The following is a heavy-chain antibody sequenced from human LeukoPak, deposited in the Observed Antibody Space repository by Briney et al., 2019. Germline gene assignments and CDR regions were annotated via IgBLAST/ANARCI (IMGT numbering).Heavy chain of an antibody. Sequence: SETLSLTCTVSGYSISSGYYWGWIRQPPGKGLEWIGYIYYSGSTNYNPSLKSRVTISVDTSRNQFSLKLSSVTAADTAVYYCARGLYSSSWNYYYYYYYMDVWGKGTTVTVSS. D-gene: IGHD6-13*01. CDR2: IYYSGST. CDR1: GYSISSGYY. CDR3: ARGLYSSSWNYYYYYYYMDV. J-gene: IGHJ6*03. V-gene: IGHV4-61*01.